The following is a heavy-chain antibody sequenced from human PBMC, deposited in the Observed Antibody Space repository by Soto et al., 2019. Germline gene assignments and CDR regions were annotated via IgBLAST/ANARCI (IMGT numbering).Heavy chain of an antibody. CDR1: GFTFSSYA. Sequence: GGSLRLSCAASGFTFSSYAMSWVRQAPGKGLEWVSAISGSGGSTYYADSVKGRFTISRDNSKNTLYLQMNSLRAEDTAVYYCAKDWHPAAQGPEYFQHWGQGTLVTVSS. CDR2: ISGSGGST. J-gene: IGHJ1*01. CDR3: AKDWHPAAQGPEYFQH. D-gene: IGHD2-2*01. V-gene: IGHV3-23*01.